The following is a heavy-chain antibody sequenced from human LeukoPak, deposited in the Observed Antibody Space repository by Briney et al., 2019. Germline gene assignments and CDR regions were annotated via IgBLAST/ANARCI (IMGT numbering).Heavy chain of an antibody. CDR3: AKEYVPGIAVAGTGF. Sequence: GGSLRLPCAASGFTFSSYAMSWVRQAPGKGLEWVAFIRYDGSNKYYADSVKGRFTISRDNSKNTLYLQMNSLRAEDTAVYYCAKEYVPGIAVAGTGFWGQGTLVTVSS. V-gene: IGHV3-30*02. CDR1: GFTFSSYA. D-gene: IGHD6-19*01. CDR2: IRYDGSNK. J-gene: IGHJ4*02.